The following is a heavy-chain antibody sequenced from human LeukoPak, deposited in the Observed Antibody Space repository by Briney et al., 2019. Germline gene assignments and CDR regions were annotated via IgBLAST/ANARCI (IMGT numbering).Heavy chain of an antibody. CDR1: GFTFSSYS. J-gene: IGHJ4*02. Sequence: GGSLRLSCAASGFTFSSYSMNWVRQAPGKGLEWDSYISSSSSTIYYADSVKGRFTISRDNAKNSLYLQMNSLRAEDTAVYYCARGSPSRRWGQGTLVTVSS. D-gene: IGHD1-14*01. CDR2: ISSSSSTI. V-gene: IGHV3-48*01. CDR3: ARGSPSRR.